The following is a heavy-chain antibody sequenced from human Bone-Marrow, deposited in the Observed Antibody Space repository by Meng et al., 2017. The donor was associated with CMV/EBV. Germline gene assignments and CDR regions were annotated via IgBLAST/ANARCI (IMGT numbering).Heavy chain of an antibody. Sequence: SVKVSCKASGGTFSSYAISWVRQAPGQGLEWMGGIIPTFGTANYAQKFQGRVTITTDEYTSTAYMEVNSLRSEDTAVYYCSRDGAAGGWVKYQLLLHYYYYGMDVWGQGTTVTVSS. CDR3: SRDGAAGGWVKYQLLLHYYYYGMDV. CDR2: IIPTFGTA. J-gene: IGHJ6*02. CDR1: GGTFSSYA. V-gene: IGHV1-69*05. D-gene: IGHD2-2*01.